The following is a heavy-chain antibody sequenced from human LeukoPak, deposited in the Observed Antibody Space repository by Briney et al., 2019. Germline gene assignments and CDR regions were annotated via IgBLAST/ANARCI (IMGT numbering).Heavy chain of an antibody. CDR3: AREIAAHFDV. Sequence: PSETLSLTCTVSGYSITRGYFWGWIRQSPGKGLEWIASMFHSGSTYYNPSLKSRVTMSVDTSKNQFSLKLSSVTAADTAVYYCAREIAAHFDVWGKGTTVTVSS. D-gene: IGHD6-13*01. V-gene: IGHV4-38-2*02. J-gene: IGHJ6*04. CDR2: MFHSGST. CDR1: GYSITRGYF.